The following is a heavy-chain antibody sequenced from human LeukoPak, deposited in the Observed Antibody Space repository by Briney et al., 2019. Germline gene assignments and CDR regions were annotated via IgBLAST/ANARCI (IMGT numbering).Heavy chain of an antibody. CDR3: ARVYDILTGYKRVAWFDY. D-gene: IGHD3-9*01. Sequence: GASVKVSCKASGGTFSSYAISWVRQAPGQGLEWMGRIIPILGIANYAQKIQCRVTITAENSTTTDYMELSSLRSDDTAVYYCARVYDILTGYKRVAWFDYWGQGTLVTVPS. J-gene: IGHJ4*02. V-gene: IGHV1-69*04. CDR1: GGTFSSYA. CDR2: IIPILGIA.